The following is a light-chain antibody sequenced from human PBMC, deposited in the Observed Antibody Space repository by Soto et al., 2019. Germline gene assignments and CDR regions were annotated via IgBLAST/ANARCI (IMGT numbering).Light chain of an antibody. V-gene: IGLV1-47*03. CDR2: RNN. J-gene: IGLJ3*02. CDR1: SSNIGSNY. CDR3: AAWDDSLSGSWV. Sequence: QSVLTQPPSASGTPGQRVTISCSGSSSNIGSNYVYWYQQLPGTAPKLLIYRNNQRPSGVPDRFSGSKAGTSASPAISGLWSEDEADYYCAAWDDSLSGSWVFGGGTKVTVL.